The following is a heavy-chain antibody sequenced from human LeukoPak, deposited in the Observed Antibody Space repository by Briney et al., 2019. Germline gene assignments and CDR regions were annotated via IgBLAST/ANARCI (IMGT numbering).Heavy chain of an antibody. V-gene: IGHV3-11*04. D-gene: IGHD2-15*01. Sequence: PGGSLRLSCTASGLTFSDYYMSWIRQAPGKGLEWVSYISSSGSTIYYADSVKGRFTISRDNAKNSLYLQMNSLRAEDTAVYYCARDIPCSGGSCSFYWGQGTLVTVSS. J-gene: IGHJ4*02. CDR3: ARDIPCSGGSCSFY. CDR1: GLTFSDYY. CDR2: ISSSGSTI.